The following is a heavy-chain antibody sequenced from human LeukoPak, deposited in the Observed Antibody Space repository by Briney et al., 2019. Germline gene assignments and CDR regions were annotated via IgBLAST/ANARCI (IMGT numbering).Heavy chain of an antibody. CDR3: ARHVSTGRVWYYYYYGMDV. J-gene: IGHJ6*02. D-gene: IGHD4-17*01. Sequence: TAETLSLTCTVSGVSISSSSYYWGWIRQPPGKGLEWIVSIYYSGSTYYNPPLKSRVTISVDTSKNQFSLKLSSVTAADTAVYYCARHVSTGRVWYYYYYGMDVWGQGTTVTVSS. CDR1: GVSISSSSYY. CDR2: IYYSGST. V-gene: IGHV4-39*01.